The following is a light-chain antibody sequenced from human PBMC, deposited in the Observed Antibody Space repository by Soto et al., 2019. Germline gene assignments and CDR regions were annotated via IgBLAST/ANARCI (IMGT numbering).Light chain of an antibody. CDR2: GAS. J-gene: IGKJ2*01. V-gene: IGKV3-20*01. Sequence: EIVLTQSPGTLSLSPGDRATLSCRASQSVSSSYLAWYQQKGGQAPRLLIYGASRRATGTPDRFSGSGSGTDFTLTISRLEPEYFAVYYCQQYGSSYTFGQGTKLEI. CDR1: QSVSSSY. CDR3: QQYGSSYT.